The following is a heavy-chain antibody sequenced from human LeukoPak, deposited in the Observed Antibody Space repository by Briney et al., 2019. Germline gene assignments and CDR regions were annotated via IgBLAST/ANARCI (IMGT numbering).Heavy chain of an antibody. CDR1: GFTVSSNY. V-gene: IGHV3-53*01. CDR2: IYSGGST. Sequence: PGGSLRLSCAASGFTVSSNYMSWVRQAPGKGLEWVSVIYSGGSTYYADFVKGRFTISRDNSKNTLYLQMNSLRAEDTAVYYCARGPDDYGDYRARFDYWGQGTLVTVSS. CDR3: ARGPDDYGDYRARFDY. D-gene: IGHD4-17*01. J-gene: IGHJ4*02.